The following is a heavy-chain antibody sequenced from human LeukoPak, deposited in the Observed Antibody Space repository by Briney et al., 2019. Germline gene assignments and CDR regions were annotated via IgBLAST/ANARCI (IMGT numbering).Heavy chain of an antibody. V-gene: IGHV3-48*03. CDR3: AGLRHGYYFDY. J-gene: IGHJ4*02. CDR2: ISSSGSTI. Sequence: GGSPRLSCAASGFTFSSYEMNWVRQAPGKGLEWVSYISSSGSTIYYADSVKGRFTISRDNSKNTLYLQMNSLRAEDTAVYYCAGLRHGYYFDYWGQGTLVTVSS. CDR1: GFTFSSYE. D-gene: IGHD4-17*01.